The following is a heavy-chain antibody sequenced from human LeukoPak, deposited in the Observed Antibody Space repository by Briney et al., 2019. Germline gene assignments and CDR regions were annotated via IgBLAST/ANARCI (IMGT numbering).Heavy chain of an antibody. V-gene: IGHV4-39*01. J-gene: IGHJ5*02. CDR3: ARRGYCSSTSCYEYWFDP. CDR2: IYYSGST. Sequence: SETLSLTCTVSGGSISSSSYYWGWIRQPPGMGLEWIGIIYYSGSTYYNPSLKSRLTISVDTSKNQFSLKLSSVTATDTAVYYCARRGYCSSTSCYEYWFDPWGQGTLVTVSS. CDR1: GGSISSSSYY. D-gene: IGHD2-2*01.